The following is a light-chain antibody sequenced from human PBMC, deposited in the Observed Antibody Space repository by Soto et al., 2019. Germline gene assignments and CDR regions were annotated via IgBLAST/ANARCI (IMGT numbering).Light chain of an antibody. J-gene: IGLJ3*02. Sequence: QSALTQPASGSGSPGQSINISCTGTSSDVGGYNYVSWYQQHPGKAPKFMIYEVSNRPSGVSNRFSGSKSGNTASLTISGLQAEDESDYYCISYTSSSTPGVFGGGTKLTVL. V-gene: IGLV2-14*01. CDR1: SSDVGGYNY. CDR2: EVS. CDR3: ISYTSSSTPGV.